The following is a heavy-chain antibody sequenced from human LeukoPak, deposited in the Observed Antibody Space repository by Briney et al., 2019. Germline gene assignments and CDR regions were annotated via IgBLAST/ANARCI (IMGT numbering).Heavy chain of an antibody. CDR3: ARGLGPYCGGDCYYLDY. CDR1: GGSISSGDYY. J-gene: IGHJ4*02. V-gene: IGHV4-30-4*01. CDR2: IYYSGST. Sequence: SQTLSLTCTVSGGSISSGDYYWSWIRQPPGKGLEWIGYIYYSGSTYYNPSLKSRVTISVDTSKNQFSLKLSSVTAADTAVYYCARGLGPYCGGDCYYLDYWGQGTLVTVSS. D-gene: IGHD2-21*02.